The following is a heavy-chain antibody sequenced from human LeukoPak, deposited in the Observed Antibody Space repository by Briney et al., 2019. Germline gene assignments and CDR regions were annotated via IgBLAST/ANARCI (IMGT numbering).Heavy chain of an antibody. CDR2: ISSSSSYI. J-gene: IGHJ2*01. V-gene: IGHV3-21*01. CDR3: ARAPYYYDSSGYYLAWYFDL. CDR1: GFTFSSYS. Sequence: GSLRLSCAASGFTFSSYSMNWVRQAPGKGLEWVSSISSSSSYIYYADSVKGRFTISRDNAKNSLYLQMNSLRAEDTAVYYCARAPYYYDSSGYYLAWYFDLWGRGTLVTVSS. D-gene: IGHD3-22*01.